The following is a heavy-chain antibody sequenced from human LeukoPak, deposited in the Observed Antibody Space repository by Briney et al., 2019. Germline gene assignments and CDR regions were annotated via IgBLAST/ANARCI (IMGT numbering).Heavy chain of an antibody. Sequence: SVKVSCKVSGDTLTELSMHWVRQAPGQGLEWMGRIIPILGIANYAQKFQGRVTITADKSTSTAYMELSSLRSEDTAVYYCALSEGYYDSSGYSAVDYWGQGTLVTVSS. J-gene: IGHJ4*02. CDR1: GDTLTELS. CDR3: ALSEGYYDSSGYSAVDY. CDR2: IIPILGIA. D-gene: IGHD3-22*01. V-gene: IGHV1-69*02.